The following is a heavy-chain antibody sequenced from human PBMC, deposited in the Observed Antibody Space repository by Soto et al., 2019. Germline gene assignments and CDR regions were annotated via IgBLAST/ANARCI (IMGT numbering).Heavy chain of an antibody. V-gene: IGHV1-2*02. Sequence: ASVKVSFKASGYTFTGYYIHWVRQAPGQGLEWMGWVSPNSGGADYAQKFQGRVTMTRDTSVSSAYMELSSLTSDDTAVYYCARANSGDDDEFDYWGQGTPVTVSS. CDR2: VSPNSGGA. CDR1: GYTFTGYY. D-gene: IGHD5-12*01. CDR3: ARANSGDDDEFDY. J-gene: IGHJ4*02.